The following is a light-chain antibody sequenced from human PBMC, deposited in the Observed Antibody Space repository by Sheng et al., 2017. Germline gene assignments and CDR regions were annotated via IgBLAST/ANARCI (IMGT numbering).Light chain of an antibody. CDR1: QRFNSNY. CDR2: GAS. Sequence: EIVLTQSPGTLSLSPGERATLSCRASQRFNSNYLAWYQQKPGQAPRLLFYGASSRATGIPDRFSGSGSGTDFTLIIRRLEPEDFAVYYCQQYADSPETFGQGTKVEVK. CDR3: QQYADSPET. V-gene: IGKV3-20*01. J-gene: IGKJ1*01.